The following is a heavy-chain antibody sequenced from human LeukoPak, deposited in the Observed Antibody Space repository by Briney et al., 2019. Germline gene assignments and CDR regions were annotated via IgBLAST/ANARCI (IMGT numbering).Heavy chain of an antibody. CDR1: GDTFTSYY. D-gene: IGHD3-10*01. Sequence: GASVKVSCKASGDTFTSYYMHWVRQAPGQGLEWMGIINPSGGSNTYAQKFQGRVTMTRDMSTSTVYMELSSLRSEDTAVYYCARARTYYYGSGSYYRDAFDIWGQGTMVTVSS. CDR2: INPSGGSN. V-gene: IGHV1-46*01. J-gene: IGHJ3*02. CDR3: ARARTYYYGSGSYYRDAFDI.